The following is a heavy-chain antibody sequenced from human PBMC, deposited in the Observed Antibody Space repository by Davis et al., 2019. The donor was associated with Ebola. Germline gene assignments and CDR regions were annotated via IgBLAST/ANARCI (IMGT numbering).Heavy chain of an antibody. CDR1: GFTFSSYG. Sequence: GESLKISCAASGFTFSSYGMHWVRQAPGKGLEWVAVIWYDGSNKYYADSVKGRFTISRDNSKNTLYLQMNSLRAEDTAVYYCAAGGVGGGFDIWGQGTMVTVSS. J-gene: IGHJ3*02. D-gene: IGHD2-15*01. CDR3: AAGGVGGGFDI. CDR2: IWYDGSNK. V-gene: IGHV3-30*02.